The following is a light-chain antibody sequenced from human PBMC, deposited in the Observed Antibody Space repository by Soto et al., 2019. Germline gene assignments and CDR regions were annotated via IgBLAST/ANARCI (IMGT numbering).Light chain of an antibody. Sequence: DVVMTQSPLSLPVTLGQPASISCRSSQSLVHSDGNTYLTWFQQRPGQSPRRLIYRVSNRDSGVPDRFSGSGSGTDFTLNISRVEAEDVGVYYCMQGTHWPPVTFGQGTKVEIK. V-gene: IGKV2-30*02. CDR1: QSLVHSDGNTY. J-gene: IGKJ1*01. CDR2: RVS. CDR3: MQGTHWPPVT.